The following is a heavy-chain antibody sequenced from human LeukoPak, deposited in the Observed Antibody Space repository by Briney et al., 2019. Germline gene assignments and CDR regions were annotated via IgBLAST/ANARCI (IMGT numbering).Heavy chain of an antibody. Sequence: SETLSLTCTVSGGSISSSSYYWGWIRQPPGKGLEWIGSIYYSGSTYYNPSLKSRVTISVDTSKNQFSLKLGSVTAADTAVYYCARYCSSTSCYPGGWFDPWGQGTLVTVSS. J-gene: IGHJ5*02. CDR2: IYYSGST. CDR3: ARYCSSTSCYPGGWFDP. D-gene: IGHD2-2*01. V-gene: IGHV4-39*01. CDR1: GGSISSSSYY.